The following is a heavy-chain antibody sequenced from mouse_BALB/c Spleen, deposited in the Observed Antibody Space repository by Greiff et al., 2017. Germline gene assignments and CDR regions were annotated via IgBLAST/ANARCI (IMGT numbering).Heavy chain of an antibody. Sequence: EVQLKESGGGLVKPGGSLKLSCAASGFTFSDYYMYWVRQTPEKRLEWVATISDGGSYTYYPDSVKGRFTISRDNAKNNLYLQMSSLKSEDTAMYYCARGPTTAKTWFAYWGQGTLVTVSA. D-gene: IGHD1-2*01. CDR3: ARGPTTAKTWFAY. CDR1: GFTFSDYY. V-gene: IGHV5-4*02. J-gene: IGHJ3*01. CDR2: ISDGGSYT.